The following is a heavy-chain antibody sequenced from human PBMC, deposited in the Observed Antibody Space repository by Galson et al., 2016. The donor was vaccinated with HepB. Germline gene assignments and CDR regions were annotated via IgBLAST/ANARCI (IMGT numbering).Heavy chain of an antibody. CDR3: ARDTRSMAAAGTTYGMDV. J-gene: IGHJ6*04. CDR2: LHYAGSA. Sequence: SETLSLTCAVSGGSIVTTSWWCWVRQPPGKGLEWIGELHYAGSANFNPSLTSRGTISVDRSKNQFSLNLTSVTAADTAVYYCARDTRSMAAAGTTYGMDVWGKGATVTVSS. CDR1: GGSIVTTSW. V-gene: IGHV4-4*02. D-gene: IGHD6-13*01.